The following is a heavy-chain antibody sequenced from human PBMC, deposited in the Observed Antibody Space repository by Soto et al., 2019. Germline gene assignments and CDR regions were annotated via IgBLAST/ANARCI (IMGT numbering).Heavy chain of an antibody. Sequence: ALSMKSQAPGKGLEGVSAISGSGDSTYYADSVKGRFTICRDNPKNTLYLQLNSLRADDTAVYYCAKDRGRGVYGGTYSAFDTGGQGTMVTVSS. CDR3: AKDRGRGVYGGTYSAFDT. D-gene: IGHD1-26*01. CDR1: A. J-gene: IGHJ3*02. CDR2: ISGSGDST. V-gene: IGHV3-23*01.